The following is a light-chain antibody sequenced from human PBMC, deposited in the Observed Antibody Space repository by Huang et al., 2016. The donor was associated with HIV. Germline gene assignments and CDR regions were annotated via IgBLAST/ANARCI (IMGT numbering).Light chain of an antibody. J-gene: IGKJ1*01. V-gene: IGKV3-15*01. CDR1: QNVRTN. Sequence: EVVVTQSPATLSVSPGERATLSCRASQNVRTNLAWYQQKPGQAPRLLMFDASTRATGIPARFSGSGSGTDFTLTISSLQSEDFAVYYCQQHNNWSRTFGQGTKVEIK. CDR3: QQHNNWSRT. CDR2: DAS.